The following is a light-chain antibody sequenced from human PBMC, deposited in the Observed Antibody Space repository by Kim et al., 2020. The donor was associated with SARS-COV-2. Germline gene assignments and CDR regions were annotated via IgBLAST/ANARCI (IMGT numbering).Light chain of an antibody. CDR1: NIGSKS. CDR2: YDS. Sequence: SYELTQPPSVSVAPGKTARITCGGYNIGSKSIHWYQRKPGQAPVLVIYYDSDRPSGIPERFSGSNSGSTATLTIGRVEAGDEADYYCQVWDTDSDHVVFGGGTQLTVL. CDR3: QVWDTDSDHVV. V-gene: IGLV3-21*01. J-gene: IGLJ2*01.